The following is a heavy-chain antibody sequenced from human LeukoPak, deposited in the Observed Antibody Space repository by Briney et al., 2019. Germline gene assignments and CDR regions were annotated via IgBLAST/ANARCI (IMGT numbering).Heavy chain of an antibody. V-gene: IGHV3-30*03. J-gene: IGHJ3*02. Sequence: GGSLRLSCADSGFTFSSYGMRWVRQAPGKGLEGVAVISYDGDNKYYADSVKGRFTISRDNSKNTLYLQMNSLRVEDTAVYYCSGSRPTFDAFEIWGRGTMVTVSS. CDR3: SGSRPTFDAFEI. D-gene: IGHD2-15*01. CDR1: GFTFSSYG. CDR2: ISYDGDNK.